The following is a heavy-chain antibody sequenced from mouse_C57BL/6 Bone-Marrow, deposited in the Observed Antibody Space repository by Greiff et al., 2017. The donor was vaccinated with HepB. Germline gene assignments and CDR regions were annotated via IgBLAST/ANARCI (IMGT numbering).Heavy chain of an antibody. CDR1: GYTFTSYW. CDR3: ARSGTEDY. J-gene: IGHJ2*01. V-gene: IGHV1-55*01. Sequence: QVLLQQPGAELVKPGASVKLSCMASGYTFTSYWITWVKQRPGQGLEWIGDIYPGSGSTNYNEKVKSKATLTVETSSSTAYMQLSSRTSKDAAVYYYARSGTEDYWGQGTTLTVSS. CDR2: IYPGSGST. D-gene: IGHD2-14*01.